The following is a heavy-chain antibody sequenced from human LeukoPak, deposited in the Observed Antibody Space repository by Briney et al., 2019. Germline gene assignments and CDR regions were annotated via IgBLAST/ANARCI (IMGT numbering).Heavy chain of an antibody. CDR2: ISSSSSTI. CDR1: GFTFSSYS. J-gene: IGHJ6*02. Sequence: GGSLRLSCAASGFTFSSYSMNWVRQAPGRGLEWVSYISSSSSTIYYADSVKGRFTISRDNAKNSLYLQMNSLRAEDTAVYYCGGPNPLLERPSAMDVWGQGTTVTVSS. CDR3: GGPNPLLERPSAMDV. V-gene: IGHV3-48*04. D-gene: IGHD6-25*01.